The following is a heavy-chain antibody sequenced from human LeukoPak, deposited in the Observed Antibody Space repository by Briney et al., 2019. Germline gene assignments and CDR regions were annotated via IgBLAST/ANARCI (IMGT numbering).Heavy chain of an antibody. CDR3: ASFSTRYYYDSSGYYYWDY. Sequence: ASVKVSCKASGYTFTSYGISWVRQAPGQGLEWMGWISAYNGNTNYAQKLQGRVTMTTDTSTSTAYMELRSLGSDDTAVYYCASFSTRYYYDSSGYYYWDYWGQGTLVTVSS. D-gene: IGHD3-22*01. CDR2: ISAYNGNT. J-gene: IGHJ4*02. CDR1: GYTFTSYG. V-gene: IGHV1-18*01.